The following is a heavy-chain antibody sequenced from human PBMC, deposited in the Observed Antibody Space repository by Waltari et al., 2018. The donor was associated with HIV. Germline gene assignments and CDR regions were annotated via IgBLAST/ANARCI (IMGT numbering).Heavy chain of an antibody. J-gene: IGHJ4*02. D-gene: IGHD6-19*01. CDR3: ERVDRNAWYKYFDF. V-gene: IGHV4-4*02. CDR1: GDSAGGSNW. Sequence: VQLLELGPGLVKLAGTLSHTCIGSGDSAGGSNWGGWARQCAGKGLEGIGELRDSGRRSVHPSLRSRVTRSLDPSKNQFSMTLLTMAAADVAFYYCERVDRNAWYKYFDFWGQGWLVTVSS. CDR2: LRDSGRR.